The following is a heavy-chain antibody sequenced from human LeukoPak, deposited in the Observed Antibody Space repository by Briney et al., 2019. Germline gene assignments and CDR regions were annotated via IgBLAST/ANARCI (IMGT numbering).Heavy chain of an antibody. D-gene: IGHD3-22*01. Sequence: PSETLSLTCTVSGVSISSNYYWGWIRQSPGKGLEWIGSIYYSGSTYYNPSLKSRVTISVDTSKNQFSLKLSSVTAADTAVYYCVRDEADDSSGQRDNWGQGTLVTASS. CDR3: VRDEADDSSGQRDN. J-gene: IGHJ4*02. CDR1: GVSISSNYY. CDR2: IYYSGST. V-gene: IGHV4-39*07.